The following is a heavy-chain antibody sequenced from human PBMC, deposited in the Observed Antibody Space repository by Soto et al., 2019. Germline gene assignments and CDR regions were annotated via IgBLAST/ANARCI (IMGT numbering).Heavy chain of an antibody. D-gene: IGHD2-2*01. Sequence: QVQLQQWGAGLLKPSETLSLTCAVYGGSFSGYYWSWIRQPPGKGLEWIGEINHSGSTNYNPSLKSRVPISVETSKNQFSLKLSSVTAADTSVYYCARGGVCSGTSCYSSRLDYWGQGTLVTVSS. V-gene: IGHV4-34*01. J-gene: IGHJ4*02. CDR1: GGSFSGYY. CDR2: INHSGST. CDR3: ARGGVCSGTSCYSSRLDY.